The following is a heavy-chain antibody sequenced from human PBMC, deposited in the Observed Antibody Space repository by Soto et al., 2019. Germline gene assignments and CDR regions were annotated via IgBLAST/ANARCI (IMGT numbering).Heavy chain of an antibody. CDR2: ISSSSSYI. D-gene: IGHD4-17*01. CDR1: GFTFSSYS. CDR3: ARSTAIYGDYVRSSWYFDL. Sequence: GGSLRLSCAASGFTFSSYSMNWVRQAPGKGLEWVSSISSSSSYIYYADSVKGRFTISRDNAKNSLYLQMNSLRAEDTAVYYCARSTAIYGDYVRSSWYFDLWGRGTLVTVSS. V-gene: IGHV3-21*01. J-gene: IGHJ2*01.